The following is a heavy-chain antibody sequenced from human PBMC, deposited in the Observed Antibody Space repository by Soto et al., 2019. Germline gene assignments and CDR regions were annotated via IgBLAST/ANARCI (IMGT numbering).Heavy chain of an antibody. Sequence: PGGSLRLSCAASGFTFSSYGMHWVRQAPGKGLEWVAVIWYGGSNKYYADSVKGRFTISRDNSKNTLYLQMNSLRAEDTAVYYCAIFMYDSSGNSFDFWGQGTMVTV. CDR1: GFTFSSYG. J-gene: IGHJ3*01. CDR3: AIFMYDSSGNSFDF. D-gene: IGHD3-22*01. V-gene: IGHV3-33*01. CDR2: IWYGGSNK.